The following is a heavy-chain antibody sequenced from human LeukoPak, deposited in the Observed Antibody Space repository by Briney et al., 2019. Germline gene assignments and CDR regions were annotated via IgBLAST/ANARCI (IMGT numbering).Heavy chain of an antibody. V-gene: IGHV3-30-3*01. CDR3: ARAGIDYFDY. J-gene: IGHJ4*02. CDR2: ISYDGSNK. CDR1: GFTFSSYA. Sequence: GGSLRLSCAASGFTFSSYAMHWVRQAPGKGLEWVAVISYDGSNKYYADSVKGRFTISRDNSKNTLYLQMNSLRAEDMAVYYCARAGIDYFDYWGQGILVTVSS. D-gene: IGHD1-14*01.